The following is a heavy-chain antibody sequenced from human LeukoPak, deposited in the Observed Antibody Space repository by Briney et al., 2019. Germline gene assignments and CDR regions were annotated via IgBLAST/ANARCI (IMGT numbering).Heavy chain of an antibody. D-gene: IGHD5/OR15-5a*01. CDR1: GFTFDDYA. J-gene: IGHJ4*02. V-gene: IGHV3-43*02. CDR3: AKGLRGSHLDY. CDR2: ISGDGGST. Sequence: GGSLRLSCAASGFTFDDYAMHCVRQARGEGLECVSLISGDGGSTYYADSVKGRFTISRDNSKNSLYLQMNSLRTEDSALYYCAKGLRGSHLDYWGQGTLVTVSS.